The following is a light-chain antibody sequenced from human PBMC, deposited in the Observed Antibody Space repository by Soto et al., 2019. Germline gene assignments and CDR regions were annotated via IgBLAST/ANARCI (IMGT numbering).Light chain of an antibody. Sequence: QAVVTQEPSLTVSPGGTVTLTCASSTGAVTSGYYPNWFQQKPGQAPRPLIYSTSLRHSWTPARFSGSLLGGKAALTLSGVQPEDEAEYYCLVFYGGAWVFGGGTKLTVL. CDR3: LVFYGGAWV. CDR2: STS. CDR1: TGAVTSGYY. V-gene: IGLV7-43*01. J-gene: IGLJ3*02.